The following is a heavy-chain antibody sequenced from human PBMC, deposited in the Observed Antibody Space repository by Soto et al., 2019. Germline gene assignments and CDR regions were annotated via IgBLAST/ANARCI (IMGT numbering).Heavy chain of an antibody. D-gene: IGHD6-13*01. Sequence: GGSLRLSCAASGFTFSSYAIHWVRQAPGKGLEWVAVISYDGSNTYYADSVKGRFTISRDNSKNTLFLQMNSLRPEDTAVYYCARDWSLAAATGFFNYWGQGTQVTVSS. J-gene: IGHJ4*02. CDR2: ISYDGSNT. CDR1: GFTFSSYA. CDR3: ARDWSLAAATGFFNY. V-gene: IGHV3-30-3*01.